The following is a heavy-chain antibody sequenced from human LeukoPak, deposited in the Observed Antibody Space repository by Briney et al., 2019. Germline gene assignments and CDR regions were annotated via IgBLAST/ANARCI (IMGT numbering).Heavy chain of an antibody. Sequence: GGSLRLSCAASGFTFSIYSMKWVRQAPGKGLEWVSFLGRSISYISYADSVKGRFTISRDNAKNSLYLQMNSLRTEDTAAYYCVRGNFNGGIDYWGQGTLVTVSS. CDR2: LGRSISYI. V-gene: IGHV3-21*01. CDR1: GFTFSIYS. D-gene: IGHD3-10*01. J-gene: IGHJ4*02. CDR3: VRGNFNGGIDY.